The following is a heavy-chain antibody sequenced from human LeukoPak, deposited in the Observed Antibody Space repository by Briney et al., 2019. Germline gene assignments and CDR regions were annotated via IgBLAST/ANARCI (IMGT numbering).Heavy chain of an antibody. Sequence: NPGGSLRLSCAASGFTFSSYSMNWVRQAPGKGLEWVSSISSGSTIYYADSVKGRFTISRDNAKNSLYLQMNSLRAEDTAVYYCAELGITMIGGVWGKGTTVTISS. J-gene: IGHJ6*04. CDR2: ISSGSTI. D-gene: IGHD3-10*02. V-gene: IGHV3-69-1*02. CDR3: AELGITMIGGV. CDR1: GFTFSSYS.